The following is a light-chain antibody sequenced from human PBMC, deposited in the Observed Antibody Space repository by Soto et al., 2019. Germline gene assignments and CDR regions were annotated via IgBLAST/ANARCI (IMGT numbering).Light chain of an antibody. CDR3: QQYGSSPRT. J-gene: IGKJ1*01. CDR1: QNVSSGY. CDR2: GAS. Sequence: EIVLTQSPGTLSLSPGERATLSCRASQNVSSGYLAWYQQKPGLAPRLLIYGASSRATGIPDRFSGSGSGTDFTLTITRLEPADFAVYYCQQYGSSPRTFGQGTKVDIK. V-gene: IGKV3-20*01.